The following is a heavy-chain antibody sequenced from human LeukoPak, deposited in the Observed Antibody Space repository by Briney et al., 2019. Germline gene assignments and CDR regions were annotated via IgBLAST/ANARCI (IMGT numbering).Heavy chain of an antibody. CDR1: GGSISSSSYY. V-gene: IGHV4-61*01. Sequence: PSETLSLTCTVSGGSISSSSYYWSWIRQPPGKGLEWIGYIYYSGSTNYSPSLKSRVTISVDTSKNQFSLKLSSVTAADTAVYYCARRIAAAGTAYYYYYMDVWGKGTTVTVSS. CDR2: IYYSGST. CDR3: ARRIAAAGTAYYYYYMDV. J-gene: IGHJ6*03. D-gene: IGHD6-13*01.